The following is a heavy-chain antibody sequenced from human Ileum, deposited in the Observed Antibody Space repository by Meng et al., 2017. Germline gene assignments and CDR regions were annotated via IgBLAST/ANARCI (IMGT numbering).Heavy chain of an antibody. CDR1: GYTFTSYG. CDR3: ARLSWGVTGNDY. CDR2: IRTNTGNP. D-gene: IGHD1-1*01. V-gene: IGHV7-4-1*02. Sequence: ASVKVSCKASGYTFTSYGINWVRQAPGQGREWMGWIRTNTGNPAYAQAFTGRFVFSLDTSVSTAYLESSSLEAEDTALYYCARLSWGVTGNDYWGQGTLVTVSS. J-gene: IGHJ4*02.